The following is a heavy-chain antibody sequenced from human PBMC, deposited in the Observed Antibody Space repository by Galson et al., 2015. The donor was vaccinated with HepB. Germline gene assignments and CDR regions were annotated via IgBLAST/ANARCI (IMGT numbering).Heavy chain of an antibody. J-gene: IGHJ4*02. CDR3: ARDGAGDDYGDY. CDR2: INPSGGST. CDR1: GYTFTSYY. V-gene: IGHV1-46*04. Sequence: SVKVSCKASGYTFTSYYMHWVRQAPGQGLEWMGIINPSGGSTSYAQKLQGRVTMTRDTSTSTVYMELSSLRSEDTAVYYCARDGAGDDYGDYWGQGTLVTVSS. D-gene: IGHD3-10*01.